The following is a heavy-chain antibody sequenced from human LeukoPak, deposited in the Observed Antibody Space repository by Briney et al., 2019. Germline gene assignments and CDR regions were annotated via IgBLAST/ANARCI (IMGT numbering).Heavy chain of an antibody. CDR3: ARQIDIDGYNYESRLGGFDI. V-gene: IGHV3-21*01. Sequence: GGSLRLSCAASGVTFSNYNMNWVRQAPGKGLEWVSSIGSSSTYMYYADSVEGRFTISRDNAKNSLYLQMNSLSAEDTAMYYCARQIDIDGYNYESRLGGFDIWGQGTMVTVS. CDR1: GVTFSNYN. J-gene: IGHJ3*02. CDR2: IGSSSTYM. D-gene: IGHD5-24*01.